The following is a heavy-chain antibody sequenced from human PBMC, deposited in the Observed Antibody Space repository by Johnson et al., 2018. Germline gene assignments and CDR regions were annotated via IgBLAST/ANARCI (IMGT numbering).Heavy chain of an antibody. CDR2: IWYDGSNK. J-gene: IGHJ1*01. CDR3: AKDSGPHDYGDPRGEYFQH. D-gene: IGHD4-17*01. CDR1: GFTFSTYG. Sequence: QVQLQESGGGVVQPGRSLRLSCAASGFTFSTYGMHWVRQAPGKGLEWVAIIWYDGSNKYYADSVKGRFTISRDNSKNTLYLQMNSLGAEDTAVYYCAKDSGPHDYGDPRGEYFQHWGQGTLVTVSS. V-gene: IGHV3-33*06.